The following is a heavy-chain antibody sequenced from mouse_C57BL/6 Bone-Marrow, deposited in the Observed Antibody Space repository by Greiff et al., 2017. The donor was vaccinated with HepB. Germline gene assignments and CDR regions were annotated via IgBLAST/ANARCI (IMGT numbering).Heavy chain of an antibody. CDR3: ARGGPTIVTTWYFDV. CDR1: GFTFSSYA. V-gene: IGHV5-4*01. CDR2: ISDGGSYT. D-gene: IGHD2-5*01. Sequence: EVQLVESGGGLVKPGGSLKLSCAASGFTFSSYAMSWVRQTPEKRLEWVATISDGGSYTYYPDNVKGRFTISRDNAKNNLYLQMSHLKSEDTATYYCARGGPTIVTTWYFDVWGTGTTVTVSS. J-gene: IGHJ1*03.